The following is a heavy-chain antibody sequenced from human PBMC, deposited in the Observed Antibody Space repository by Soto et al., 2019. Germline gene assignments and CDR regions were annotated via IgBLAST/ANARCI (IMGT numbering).Heavy chain of an antibody. V-gene: IGHV3-23*01. CDR1: LFTFSDYA. CDR2: ISGSGHSS. Sequence: LRLSCSASLFTFSDYAMTLVRQAPGKGLEWVSGISGSGHSSYYADSEKGRFTIARDNSKNTLYLQMNSLRADDTAVYYCVKEGSYDSSGQFDYWGQGTLVTVSS. J-gene: IGHJ4*02. CDR3: VKEGSYDSSGQFDY. D-gene: IGHD3-22*01.